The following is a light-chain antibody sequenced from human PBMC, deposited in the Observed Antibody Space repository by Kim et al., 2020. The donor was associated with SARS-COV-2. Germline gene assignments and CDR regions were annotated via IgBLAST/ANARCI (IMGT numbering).Light chain of an antibody. Sequence: SQRERATRSCRASQSIRSNLAWYQQKPGQAPRILIYGGSTRATGIPVRFSGSGSGTDFTLTINSLQAEDSAVYYCQQYNDWPPATFGQGTKVDIK. CDR1: QSIRSN. V-gene: IGKV3-15*01. J-gene: IGKJ1*01. CDR3: QQYNDWPPAT. CDR2: GGS.